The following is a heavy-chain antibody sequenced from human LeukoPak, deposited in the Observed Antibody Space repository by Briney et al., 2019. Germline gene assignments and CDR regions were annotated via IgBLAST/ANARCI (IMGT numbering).Heavy chain of an antibody. D-gene: IGHD6-13*01. CDR3: ARASSWLPFEY. CDR1: GGSLSRYY. J-gene: IGHJ4*02. Sequence: SETLSLTCSVSGGSLSRYYWSWIRQPAGKGLQWIGRIYTSGSTNYNPSLKSRVTMSVDTSKNQFSLKLSSVTAADTAVYYYARASSWLPFEYWGQGTLVTVSS. CDR2: IYTSGST. V-gene: IGHV4-4*07.